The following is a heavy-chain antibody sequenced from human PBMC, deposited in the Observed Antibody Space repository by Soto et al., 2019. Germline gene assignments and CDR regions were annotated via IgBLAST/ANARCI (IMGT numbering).Heavy chain of an antibody. CDR2: IYYSGST. D-gene: IGHD3-3*01. Sequence: PSETLSLTCTVSGGSISSYYWSWIRQPPGKRLEWIGYIYYSGSTNYNPSLKSRVTISVDTSKNQFSLKLSSVTAADTAVYYCARHAFTIFGVVTPYYFDYWGQGTQVTASS. CDR3: ARHAFTIFGVVTPYYFDY. J-gene: IGHJ4*02. V-gene: IGHV4-59*08. CDR1: GGSISSYY.